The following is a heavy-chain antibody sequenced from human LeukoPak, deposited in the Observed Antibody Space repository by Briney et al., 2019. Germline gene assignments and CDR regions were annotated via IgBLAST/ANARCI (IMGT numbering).Heavy chain of an antibody. D-gene: IGHD3-22*01. J-gene: IGHJ4*02. CDR2: INHSGST. V-gene: IGHV4-34*01. Sequence: SETLSLTCAVYGGSFSGYYWSWIRQPPGKGLEWIGEINHSGSTNYNPSLKSRVTISVDTSKNQFSLKLSSVTAADTAVYYCARLHSSGYYYLDYWGQGTLVTVSS. CDR1: GGSFSGYY. CDR3: ARLHSSGYYYLDY.